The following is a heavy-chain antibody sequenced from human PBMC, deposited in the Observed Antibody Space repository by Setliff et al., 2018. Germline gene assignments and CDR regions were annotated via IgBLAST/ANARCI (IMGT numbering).Heavy chain of an antibody. Sequence: ASVKVSCKASGYTFTSYLIHWVRQDPGQGLEWMGIIDPSGGSSTYAQKFQGRVTMTRDTSTSTVYMELSSLRSEDTAVYYCARSGNYSPNDYWGQGTLVTVS. CDR3: ARSGNYSPNDY. V-gene: IGHV1-46*01. CDR2: IDPSGGSS. CDR1: GYTFTSYL. J-gene: IGHJ4*02. D-gene: IGHD1-26*01.